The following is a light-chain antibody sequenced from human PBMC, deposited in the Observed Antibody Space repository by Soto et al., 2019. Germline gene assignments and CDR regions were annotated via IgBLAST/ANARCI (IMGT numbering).Light chain of an antibody. CDR3: QQRSNWPWT. CDR1: QTVSTF. J-gene: IGKJ1*01. CDR2: GAS. V-gene: IGKV3-11*01. Sequence: EIVLTQSPGTLSLSPGERATLSCRASQTVSTFLAWYQQKRGQAPRLLIYGASNRATGIPARFSGSGSETDFSLTISSLEPEDFAVYYCQQRSNWPWTFGQGTKVDI.